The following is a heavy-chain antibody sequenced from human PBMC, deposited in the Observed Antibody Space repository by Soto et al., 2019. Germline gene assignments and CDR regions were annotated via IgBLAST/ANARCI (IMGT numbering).Heavy chain of an antibody. D-gene: IGHD2-15*01. CDR3: ARAAGYCSRGSRSSLHY. CDR2: ISAYNGNT. V-gene: IGHV1-18*01. Sequence: GASVKVSCKASGYTFTSYGISWVRQAPGQGLEWMGWISAYNGNTNYAQKLQGRVTMTTDTSTSTAYMELRSLRSDDTAVYYCARAAGYCSRGSRSSLHYCGQATLVTVSS. J-gene: IGHJ4*02. CDR1: GYTFTSYG.